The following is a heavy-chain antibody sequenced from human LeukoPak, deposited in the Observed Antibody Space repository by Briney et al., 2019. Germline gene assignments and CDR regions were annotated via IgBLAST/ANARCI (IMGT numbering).Heavy chain of an antibody. V-gene: IGHV1-2*06. J-gene: IGHJ5*02. Sequence: ASVKVSCKASGYTFTGYYMHWMRQAPGQGLEWMGRINPNSGGTNYAQKFQGRVTMTRDTSISTAYLQWSSLKASDTAMYYCARHGMTGSSWYYGGDFWFDPWGQGTLVTVSS. D-gene: IGHD6-13*01. CDR1: GYTFTGYY. CDR2: INPNSGGT. CDR3: ARHGMTGSSWYYGGDFWFDP.